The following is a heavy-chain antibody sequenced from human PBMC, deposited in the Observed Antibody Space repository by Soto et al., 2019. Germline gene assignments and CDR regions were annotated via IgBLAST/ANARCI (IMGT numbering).Heavy chain of an antibody. CDR2: VSYDGANK. V-gene: IGHV3-30-3*01. J-gene: IGHJ6*02. CDR1: GFTFSRNA. D-gene: IGHD3-10*01. CDR3: ARALGGYGSGTSPLTYNMDV. Sequence: GGSLRLSCAVSGFTFSRNAMHWVRQAPGMGLEWLAVVSYDGANKYYADSVKGRFTTSRDNSRNTMSLQISNLRTEDTAVYYCARALGGYGSGTSPLTYNMDVWGQGTTVTVSS.